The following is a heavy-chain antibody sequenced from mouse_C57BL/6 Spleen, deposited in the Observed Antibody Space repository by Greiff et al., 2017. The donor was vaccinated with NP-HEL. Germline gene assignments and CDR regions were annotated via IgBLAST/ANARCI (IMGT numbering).Heavy chain of an antibody. CDR1: GFTFSDYG. Sequence: EVHLVESGGGLVKPGGSLKLSCAASGFTFSDYGMHWVRQAPEKGLEWVAYISSGSSTIYYADTVKGRFTISRDNAKNTLFLQMTSLRSEDTAMYYCAREEGNWDPFAYWGQGTLVTVSA. CDR3: AREEGNWDPFAY. V-gene: IGHV5-17*01. J-gene: IGHJ3*01. CDR2: ISSGSSTI. D-gene: IGHD4-1*01.